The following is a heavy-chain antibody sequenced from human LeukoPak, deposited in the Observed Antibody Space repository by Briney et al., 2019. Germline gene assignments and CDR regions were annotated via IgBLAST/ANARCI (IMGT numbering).Heavy chain of an antibody. D-gene: IGHD3-3*01. CDR3: ASSITIFGVVIDYFDY. CDR1: GFTFSSYS. Sequence: PGGPLRLSCAASGFTFSSYSMNWVRQAPGKGLEWVSYISSSSSTIYYADSVKGRFTISRDNAKNSLYLQMNSLRAEDTAVYYCASSITIFGVVIDYFDYWGQGTLVTVSS. V-gene: IGHV3-48*01. J-gene: IGHJ4*02. CDR2: ISSSSSTI.